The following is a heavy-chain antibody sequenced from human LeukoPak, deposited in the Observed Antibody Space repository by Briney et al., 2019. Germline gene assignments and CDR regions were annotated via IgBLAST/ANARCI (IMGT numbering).Heavy chain of an antibody. D-gene: IGHD4/OR15-4a*01. CDR2: INPNSGGT. CDR1: GYTFTGYY. Sequence: ASVKVSCKASGYTFTGYYMHWVRQAPGQGLEWMGWINPNSGGTNYAQKFQGRVTMTRDTSISTAYMELSRLRSDDTAVYYCARDTGAGLTAYYHMDVWGKGTTVTISS. CDR3: ARDTGAGLTAYYHMDV. V-gene: IGHV1-2*02. J-gene: IGHJ6*03.